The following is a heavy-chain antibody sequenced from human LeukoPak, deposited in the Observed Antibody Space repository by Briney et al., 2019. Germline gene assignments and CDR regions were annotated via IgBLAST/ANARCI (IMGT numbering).Heavy chain of an antibody. CDR2: ISAYNGNA. Sequence: GASVKVSCKASGYTFTSYGISWVRQAPGQGLEWMGWISAYNGNANYAQKLQGGVTMTTDTSTSTAYMELRSLRSDDTAVYYCARILTIFGVVIRSPDYWGQGTLVTVSS. J-gene: IGHJ4*02. CDR3: ARILTIFGVVIRSPDY. V-gene: IGHV1-18*01. CDR1: GYTFTSYG. D-gene: IGHD3-3*01.